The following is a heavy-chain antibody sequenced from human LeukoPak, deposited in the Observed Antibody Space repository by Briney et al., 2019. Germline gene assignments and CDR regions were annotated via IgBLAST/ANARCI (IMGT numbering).Heavy chain of an antibody. Sequence: SETLSLTCSVSGGSISSYSWSWIRQPPGKGLEWIGYIYYSGSTNYNPSLKRRVTQSVDTSRNQFSLKLSSVTAVDTAVYYCARLRPDYDILTGFPMDVGGPGTTVTVSS. CDR1: GGSISSYS. V-gene: IGHV4-59*01. CDR3: ARLRPDYDILTGFPMDV. CDR2: IYYSGST. J-gene: IGHJ6*02. D-gene: IGHD3-9*01.